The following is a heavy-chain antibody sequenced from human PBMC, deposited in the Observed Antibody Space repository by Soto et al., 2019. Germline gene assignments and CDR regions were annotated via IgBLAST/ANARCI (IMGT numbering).Heavy chain of an antibody. Sequence: GASLRLSCVASGFTVDDYALHWVRQAPGKGLEWVSGISANGDNVDYADSVKGRFTVSRDNAKNSLFLQMNSLRPEDTALYYCAKDMKWGGMTTIHYFDSWGQGT. CDR3: AKDMKWGGMTTIHYFDS. CDR1: GFTVDDYA. D-gene: IGHD4-17*01. J-gene: IGHJ4*02. V-gene: IGHV3-9*01. CDR2: ISANGDNV.